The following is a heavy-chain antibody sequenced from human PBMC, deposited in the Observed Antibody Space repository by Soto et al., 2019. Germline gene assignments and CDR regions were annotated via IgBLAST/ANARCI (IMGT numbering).Heavy chain of an antibody. J-gene: IGHJ4*02. CDR3: ARGAAGYGSGSYYPLFDY. Sequence: ASVKVSCKASGYTFTGYYMHWVRQAPGQGLEWMGWINPNSGGTNYAQKFQGRVTMTRDTSISTAYMELSRLRSDDTAVYYCARGAAGYGSGSYYPLFDYWGQGTLVTVSS. CDR1: GYTFTGYY. CDR2: INPNSGGT. D-gene: IGHD3-10*01. V-gene: IGHV1-2*02.